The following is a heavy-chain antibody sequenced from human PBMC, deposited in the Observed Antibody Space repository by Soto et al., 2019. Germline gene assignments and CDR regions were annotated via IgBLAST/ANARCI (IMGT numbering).Heavy chain of an antibody. D-gene: IGHD4-4*01. J-gene: IGHJ4*02. CDR1: GYSFTSYW. Sequence: GESLKISCKGSGYSFTSYWIGWVRQMPGKGLEWMGITYPGDSDTRYSPSFQGQVTISADKSISTAYLQWSSLKASDTAMYYCARLGGGDDYSNAWLAYWGQGTLVTVSS. CDR3: ARLGGGDDYSNAWLAY. CDR2: TYPGDSDT. V-gene: IGHV5-51*01.